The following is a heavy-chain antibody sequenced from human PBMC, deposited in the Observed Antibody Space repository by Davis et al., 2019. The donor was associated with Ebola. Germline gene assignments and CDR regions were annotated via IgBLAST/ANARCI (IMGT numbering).Heavy chain of an antibody. V-gene: IGHV3-48*02. CDR1: GFTFSSYS. D-gene: IGHD4-17*01. CDR2: ISSSSSTI. J-gene: IGHJ5*02. Sequence: GESLKISCAASGFTFSSYSMNWVRQAPGKGLEWVSYISSSSSTIYYADSVKGRFTISRDNAKNSLYLQMNSLRDEDTAVYYCARDIHYGDGNWFDPWGQGTLVTVSS. CDR3: ARDIHYGDGNWFDP.